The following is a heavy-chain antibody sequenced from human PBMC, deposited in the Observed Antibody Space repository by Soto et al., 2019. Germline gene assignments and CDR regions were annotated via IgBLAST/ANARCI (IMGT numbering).Heavy chain of an antibody. Sequence: QVRLVESGGGVVQPGRSLRLSCAASGFTFSTFGMHWVRQTPGKRLEWVAAIWDDGTNENYADSVKGRFTISRDNSKNTLCLQMKSLRAEDTAMYYCARVITGTSTLDYWGQGTLVTVSS. V-gene: IGHV3-33*01. CDR2: IWDDGTNE. D-gene: IGHD1-7*01. J-gene: IGHJ4*02. CDR3: ARVITGTSTLDY. CDR1: GFTFSTFG.